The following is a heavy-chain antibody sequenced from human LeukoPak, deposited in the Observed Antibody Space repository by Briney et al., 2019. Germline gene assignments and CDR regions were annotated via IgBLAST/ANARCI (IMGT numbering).Heavy chain of an antibody. CDR1: GGSFSGYY. Sequence: HSETLSLTCAVYGGSFSGYYWSWIRQPPGKGLEWIGEINHSGSTNYNPSLKSRVTISVDTSKNQFSLKLSSVTAADTAVYYCARVGAIAVADYWGQGTLVTVSS. J-gene: IGHJ4*02. D-gene: IGHD6-19*01. CDR3: ARVGAIAVADY. V-gene: IGHV4-34*01. CDR2: INHSGST.